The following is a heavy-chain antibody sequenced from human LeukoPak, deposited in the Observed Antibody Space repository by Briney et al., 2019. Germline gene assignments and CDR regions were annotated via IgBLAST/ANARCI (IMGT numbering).Heavy chain of an antibody. CDR1: TYSFSPSW. D-gene: IGHD6-19*01. CDR3: ATLSSYSSPDY. Sequence: PGGSLRLSCVASFPTYSFSPSWMPWVRQAPGKGLVWVSRINSDGGSTIYAGSVRGRFTISRDNAKNTLYLQMNSLRAEDTAVYYCATLSSYSSPDYWGQGTLVTVSS. V-gene: IGHV3-74*01. J-gene: IGHJ4*02. CDR2: INSDGGST.